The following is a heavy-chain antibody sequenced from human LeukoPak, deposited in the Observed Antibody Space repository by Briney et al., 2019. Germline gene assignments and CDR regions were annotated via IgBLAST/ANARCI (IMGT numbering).Heavy chain of an antibody. CDR1: GGSISSSSYY. Sequence: PSETLSLTCTVSGGSISSSSYYWGWIRQPPGKGLEWIGNIYYSGSTYYNPSLKSRVTISVDTSKNQFSLKLSSVTAADTAVYYCARQGGRWIQLGMNWFDPWGQGTLVTVSS. D-gene: IGHD5-18*01. J-gene: IGHJ5*02. CDR2: IYYSGST. CDR3: ARQGGRWIQLGMNWFDP. V-gene: IGHV4-39*01.